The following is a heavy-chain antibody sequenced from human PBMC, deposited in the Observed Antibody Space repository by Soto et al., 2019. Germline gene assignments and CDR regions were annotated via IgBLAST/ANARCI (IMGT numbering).Heavy chain of an antibody. CDR1: GGSISDYY. J-gene: IGHJ6*02. Sequence: PSETLSLTCTVSGGSISDYYWSWIRQPPGKGLEYIGYIYYTGSTNYNPSLKSRVTISLDTSKNQFSLKLSSVTAADTAIYFCAKIIILVPGASYGMDVWGQGTTVTVSS. CDR2: IYYTGST. V-gene: IGHV4-59*01. D-gene: IGHD2-2*01. CDR3: AKIIILVPGASYGMDV.